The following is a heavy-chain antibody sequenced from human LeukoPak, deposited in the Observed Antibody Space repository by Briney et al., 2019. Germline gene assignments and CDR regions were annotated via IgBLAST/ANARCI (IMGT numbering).Heavy chain of an antibody. D-gene: IGHD3-10*01. V-gene: IGHV4-59*02. Sequence: NPSETLSLTCTVSGGSVSSYYWSWIRQPPGKGLEWIGYIHYSGSTNYNPSLKSRVTISVDTSKNQFSLKLSSVTAADTAVYYCARVYYYGSGSYYLSGPWGQGTLVTVSS. J-gene: IGHJ5*02. CDR1: GGSVSSYY. CDR2: IHYSGST. CDR3: ARVYYYGSGSYYLSGP.